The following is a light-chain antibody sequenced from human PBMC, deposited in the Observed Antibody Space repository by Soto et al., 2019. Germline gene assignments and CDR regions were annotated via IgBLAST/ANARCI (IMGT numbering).Light chain of an antibody. Sequence: QSALTQPASVSGSPGQSITISCTGTSSDVGGYNYVSWYQHHPGKAPKLMIYDVSNRPSGVSDRFSGSKSGNTASLTISGLQTEDEADYYCSSYTGSSTLVLGGGTKLTVL. J-gene: IGLJ3*02. V-gene: IGLV2-14*03. CDR3: SSYTGSSTLV. CDR2: DVS. CDR1: SSDVGGYNY.